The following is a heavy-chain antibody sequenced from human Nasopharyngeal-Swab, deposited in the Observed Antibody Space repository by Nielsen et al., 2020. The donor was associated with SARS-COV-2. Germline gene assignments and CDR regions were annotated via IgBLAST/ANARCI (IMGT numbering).Heavy chain of an antibody. J-gene: IGHJ4*02. CDR2: INHSGST. Sequence: SETLSLTCAVSGGPFSGYYWSWIRQPPGKGLEWIGEINHSGSTNYNPSLKSRVTISVDTSKNQFSLKLSSVTAADTAVYYCARGRWVVLMVYARYYFDYWGQGTLVTVSS. CDR3: ARGRWVVLMVYARYYFDY. V-gene: IGHV4-34*01. D-gene: IGHD2-8*01. CDR1: GGPFSGYY.